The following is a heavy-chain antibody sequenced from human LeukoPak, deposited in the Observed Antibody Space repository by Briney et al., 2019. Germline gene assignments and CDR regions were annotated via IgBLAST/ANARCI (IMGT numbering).Heavy chain of an antibody. J-gene: IGHJ5*02. Sequence: GGSLRLSCAASGFTFSSYSMNWVRQAPGKGLEWASSISSSSSYIYYADSVKGRFTISRDNAKNSLYLQMNSLRAEDTAVYYCARVPFPGSGTRRGNNWFDPWGQGTLVTVSS. CDR1: GFTFSSYS. CDR3: ARVPFPGSGTRRGNNWFDP. CDR2: ISSSSSYI. V-gene: IGHV3-21*01. D-gene: IGHD3-10*01.